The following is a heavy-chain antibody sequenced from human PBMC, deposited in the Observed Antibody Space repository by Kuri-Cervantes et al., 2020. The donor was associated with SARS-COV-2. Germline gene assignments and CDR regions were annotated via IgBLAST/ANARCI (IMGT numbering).Heavy chain of an antibody. Sequence: GESLQIPCAASGITFSKAWMNWVRQATGKGLAWVGRIKSKTDGGTTDYAAPVKGRFTISRDDSKNTLYLQMNSLKTEDTAVYYCTTVGTRYSYGFDYYGMDVWGQGTTVTVSS. V-gene: IGHV3-15*07. CDR3: TTVGTRYSYGFDYYGMDV. CDR2: IKSKTDGGTT. CDR1: GITFSKAW. J-gene: IGHJ6*02. D-gene: IGHD5-18*01.